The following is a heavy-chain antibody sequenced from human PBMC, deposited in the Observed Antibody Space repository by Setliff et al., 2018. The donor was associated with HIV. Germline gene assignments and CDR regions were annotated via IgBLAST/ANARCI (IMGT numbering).Heavy chain of an antibody. V-gene: IGHV4-4*07. CDR2: IYSSGST. J-gene: IGHJ6*02. D-gene: IGHD5-18*01. Sequence: SETLSLTCTVSGGSISSHYWSWIRQPPGKGLEWIGSIYSSGSTNYNPSLKSRVTMSVDTSKSQFSLKLRSVTAADTAMFYCARVKYSYAQGFYYGLDVWGQGTTVT. CDR1: GGSISSHY. CDR3: ARVKYSYAQGFYYGLDV.